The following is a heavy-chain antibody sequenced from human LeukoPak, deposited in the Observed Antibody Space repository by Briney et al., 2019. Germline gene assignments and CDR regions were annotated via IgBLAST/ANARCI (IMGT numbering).Heavy chain of an antibody. CDR1: GFTFSSYG. CDR3: AKAADYYDSSGSYDEYFQH. D-gene: IGHD3-22*01. CDR2: ISYDGSNK. V-gene: IGHV3-30*18. Sequence: GGSLRLSCAASGFTFSSYGMHWVRQAPGKGLEWVAVISYDGSNKYYADSVKGRFTISRDNSKNTLYLQMNSLRAEDTAVYYCAKAADYYDSSGSYDEYFQHWGQGTLVTVSS. J-gene: IGHJ1*01.